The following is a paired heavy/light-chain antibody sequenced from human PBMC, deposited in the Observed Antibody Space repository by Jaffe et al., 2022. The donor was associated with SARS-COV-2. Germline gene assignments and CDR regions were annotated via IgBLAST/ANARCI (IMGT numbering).Heavy chain of an antibody. CDR1: GFIFNTYA. CDR3: ARGSRYPYGLYYFDY. J-gene: IGHJ4*02. D-gene: IGHD3-10*01. V-gene: IGHV3-30*09. CDR2: ISYDGSNR. Sequence: QVQLVESGGGVIQPGRSLRLSCAASGFIFNTYAMHWVRQAPGEGLQWVAVISYDGSNRHHADSEEGRFAISRDNSNNMLYLQMNSLRAEDTAVYYCARGSRYPYGLYYFDYWGQGTLVTVSS.
Light chain of an antibody. Sequence: EIVLTQSPGTMSLSPGERATLSCRASQTVSSAYLAWYQQKPGQAPRLLIYGASSRATGIPDRFSGSGSETDFTLTVSRLEPEDFAVYYCQQYGSSPPTFGQGTKVEIK. CDR1: QTVSSAY. V-gene: IGKV3-20*01. CDR2: GAS. CDR3: QQYGSSPPT. J-gene: IGKJ1*01.